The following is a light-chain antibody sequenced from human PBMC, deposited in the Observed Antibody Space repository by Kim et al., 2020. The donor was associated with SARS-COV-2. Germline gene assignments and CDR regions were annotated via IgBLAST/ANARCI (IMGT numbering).Light chain of an antibody. J-gene: IGKJ2*01. CDR2: GAS. CDR1: QAISDY. CDR3: QQLNSYPP. V-gene: IGKV1-9*01. Sequence: LSASVGDTVTITCRASQAISDYLAWYQQEPGKAPKLLIFGASVLQRGVPSRFSGTRSGTEFTLTINSLQPEDFTSYYCQQLNSYPPFGQGTKLEI.